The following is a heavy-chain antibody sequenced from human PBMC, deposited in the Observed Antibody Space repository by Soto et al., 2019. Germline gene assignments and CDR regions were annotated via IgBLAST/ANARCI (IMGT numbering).Heavy chain of an antibody. J-gene: IGHJ3*02. V-gene: IGHV4-39*01. CDR3: ARHITYYYDSSGWGSAFDI. CDR2: IYYSGST. D-gene: IGHD3-22*01. Sequence: SETLSLTCTVSGGSISNSSYYWGWIRQPPGKGLEWIGSIYYSGSTYYNPSLKSRVTISVDTSKNQFSLKLSSVTAADTAVYYCARHITYYYDSSGWGSAFDIWGQGRMVTVSS. CDR1: GGSISNSSYY.